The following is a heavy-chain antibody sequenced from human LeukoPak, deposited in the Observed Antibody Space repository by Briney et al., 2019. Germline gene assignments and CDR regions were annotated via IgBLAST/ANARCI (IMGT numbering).Heavy chain of an antibody. CDR1: GFTFKSHA. V-gene: IGHV3-23*01. CDR3: AKFPSYDSSGHDGFDV. Sequence: GGSLRLSCVASGFTFKSHAMSWVRPAPGKGLEWVSATSGSGGSKFYADSVKGRFTISRDNSKDTLYLQMNNLRVEDTAMYYCAKFPSYDSSGHDGFDVWGQGTRVTVS. J-gene: IGHJ3*01. D-gene: IGHD3-22*01. CDR2: TSGSGGSK.